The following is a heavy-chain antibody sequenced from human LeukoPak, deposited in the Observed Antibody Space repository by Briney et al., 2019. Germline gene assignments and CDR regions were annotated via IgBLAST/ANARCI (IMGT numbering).Heavy chain of an antibody. CDR1: GFSFSTYW. CDR2: ISSDGSTT. CDR3: ARGGDYYDSSGYFDY. J-gene: IGHJ4*02. V-gene: IGHV3-74*01. D-gene: IGHD3-22*01. Sequence: GGSLKLSCAASGFSFSTYWMHWVRQAPGKGLVWVSRISSDGSTTNYAASVKGRFTISRDNARNTLYLQMNSLRAEDTAVYYCARGGDYYDSSGYFDYWGQGTLVTVSS.